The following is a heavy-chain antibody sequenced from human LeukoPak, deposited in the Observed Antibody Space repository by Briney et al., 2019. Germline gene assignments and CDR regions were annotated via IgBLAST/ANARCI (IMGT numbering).Heavy chain of an antibody. CDR2: FAGSDTTT. CDR3: TTLGYHLDS. J-gene: IGHJ4*02. Sequence: PGGSLRLSCAASRFDSGAYEMNWVRQAPAKRLEWIAYFAGSDTTTYSAHPVKGRFTISRDNARNSLYLQMNSLRAEDTALYYCTTLGYHLDSWGQGTLVTVSS. CDR1: RFDSGAYE. D-gene: IGHD3-22*01. V-gene: IGHV3-48*03.